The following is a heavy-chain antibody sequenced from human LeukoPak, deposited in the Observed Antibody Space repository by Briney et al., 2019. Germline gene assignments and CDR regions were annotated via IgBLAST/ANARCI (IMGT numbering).Heavy chain of an antibody. CDR2: ISGSGGST. CDR1: GFTFSSYA. D-gene: IGHD4-23*01. V-gene: IGHV3-23*01. CDR3: AKVMTMVVTDAFDI. Sequence: GGSLRLSRAASGFTFSSYAMSWVRQAPGQGLEGVSAISGSGGSTYYAGSVKGRFTISRDNSKNTLYLQMNSLRAEDTAVYYCAKVMTMVVTDAFDIWGQGTMVTVSS. J-gene: IGHJ3*02.